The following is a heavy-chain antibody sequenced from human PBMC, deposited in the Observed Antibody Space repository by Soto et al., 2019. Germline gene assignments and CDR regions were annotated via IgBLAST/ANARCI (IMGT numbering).Heavy chain of an antibody. Sequence: SETLSLTCAVYGGSFSGYYWSWIRQPPGKGLEWIGEINHSGSTNYNPSLKSRVTISVDTSKNQFSLKLSSVTAADTAVYYCAREGDFVVAATPRDDAFDIWGQGTMVTVSS. V-gene: IGHV4-34*01. CDR1: GGSFSGYY. CDR3: AREGDFVVAATPRDDAFDI. D-gene: IGHD2-15*01. J-gene: IGHJ3*02. CDR2: INHSGST.